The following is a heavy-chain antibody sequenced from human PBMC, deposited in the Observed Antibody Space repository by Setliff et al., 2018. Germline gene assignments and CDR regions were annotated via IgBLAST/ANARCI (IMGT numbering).Heavy chain of an antibody. Sequence: ETLSLTCAVYGGSFSGYYWSWIRQPPGKGLEWIGEINHSGSTNYNPSLKSRVTISVDASKNQFSLKLSSVTAADTAVYYCARRYNFWSGYLDYWGQGTLVTVSS. V-gene: IGHV4-34*01. CDR2: INHSGST. CDR1: GGSFSGYY. D-gene: IGHD3-3*01. J-gene: IGHJ4*02. CDR3: ARRYNFWSGYLDY.